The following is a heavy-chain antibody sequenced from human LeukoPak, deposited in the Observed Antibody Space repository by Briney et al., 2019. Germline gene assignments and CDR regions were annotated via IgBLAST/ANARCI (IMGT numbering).Heavy chain of an antibody. J-gene: IGHJ4*02. Sequence: GGSLRLSCAVSGLTFNNYAMSWVRQAPGKGLERVSGISGRGASKYYADSVKGRFTISRDNSKNTLYLQMNSLRAEDTAVYYCAKGVVVAPDVTPFDYWGQGTLVTVSS. CDR3: AKGVVVAPDVTPFDY. CDR1: GLTFNNYA. CDR2: ISGRGASK. V-gene: IGHV3-23*01. D-gene: IGHD2-2*01.